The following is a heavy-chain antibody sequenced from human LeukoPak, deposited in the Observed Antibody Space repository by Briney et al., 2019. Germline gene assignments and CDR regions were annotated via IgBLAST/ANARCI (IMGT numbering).Heavy chain of an antibody. CDR2: IYHSGST. J-gene: IGHJ5*02. CDR3: ARSPPPESNWFDP. CDR1: GGSISSGGYS. V-gene: IGHV4-30-2*01. Sequence: SETLSLTCAVSGGSISSGGYSWSWIRQPPGKGLEWIGYIYHSGSTYYNPSLKSRVTISVDRSKNQFSLKLTSVTAADTAVYYCARSPPPESNWFDPWGQGTLVTVSS.